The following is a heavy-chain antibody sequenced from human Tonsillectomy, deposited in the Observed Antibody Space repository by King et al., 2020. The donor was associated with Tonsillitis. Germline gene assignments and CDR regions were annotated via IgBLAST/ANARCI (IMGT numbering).Heavy chain of an antibody. Sequence: QLQESGPGLVKPSETLSLTCTVSGGAISSRSDYWGWIRQPPGKGLEWIGSMYYSGSTYYNRSLKSRVTISVDTSKNQFSLKLSSVTAADPAVYYCASGIWGGWNNWFDPWGQGTLVTVSS. V-gene: IGHV4-39*01. CDR2: MYYSGST. CDR1: GGAISSRSDY. CDR3: ASGIWGGWNNWFDP. J-gene: IGHJ5*02. D-gene: IGHD2-21*01.